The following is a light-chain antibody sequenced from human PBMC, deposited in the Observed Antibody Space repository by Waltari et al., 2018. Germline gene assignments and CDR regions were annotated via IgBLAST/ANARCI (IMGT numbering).Light chain of an antibody. Sequence: DIVITQSPDPLAVSLGGRATINCESSQSVLYSSNNNNYLAWYQLKPGQPPKLLIYGASTREAGVPDRFSGSGSGTDFTLTITSLQAEDVAVYYCQQYYSTPLTFGGGTKVEIK. V-gene: IGKV4-1*01. J-gene: IGKJ4*01. CDR3: QQYYSTPLT. CDR2: GAS. CDR1: QSVLYSSNNNNY.